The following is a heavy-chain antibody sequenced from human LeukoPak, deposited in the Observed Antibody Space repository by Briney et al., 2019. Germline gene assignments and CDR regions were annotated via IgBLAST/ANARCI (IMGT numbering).Heavy chain of an antibody. CDR2: IYTSGST. Sequence: MTSETLSLTCTVSGGSISSYYWSWIRQPAGKGLEWIGRIYTSGSTNYNPSLKSRVTMSVDTSKNQFSLKLSSVTAADTAVYYCARGEWLRYGYYYGMDVRGQGTTVTVSS. CDR1: GGSISSYY. V-gene: IGHV4-4*07. D-gene: IGHD5-12*01. CDR3: ARGEWLRYGYYYGMDV. J-gene: IGHJ6*02.